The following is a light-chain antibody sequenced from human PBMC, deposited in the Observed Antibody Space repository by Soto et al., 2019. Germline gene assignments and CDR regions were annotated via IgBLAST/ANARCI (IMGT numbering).Light chain of an antibody. Sequence: EIVLTQSPGTLSLSPGERATLSCRASQSLSNNIYLAWYQQKPGQAPRLLIYGASNRATGIPDRFSGSGSGTDFSLTISSLEPEDFAVYYCLQRGDWPPSFGGGTKVEIK. V-gene: IGKV3-11*01. CDR2: GAS. CDR3: LQRGDWPPS. CDR1: QSLSNNIY. J-gene: IGKJ4*01.